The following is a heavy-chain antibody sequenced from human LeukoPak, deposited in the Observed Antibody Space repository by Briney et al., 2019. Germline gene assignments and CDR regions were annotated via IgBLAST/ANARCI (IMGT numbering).Heavy chain of an antibody. Sequence: PWAPVKVSCKVSGYTLTEFSMHWVRQAPGKGLEWMGGFDAEDAETVYAQKFQGRVTMAEDTSTDTAYMELSSLRSEDTAVYYCAKEGYEHVDLWGGGSLVTVSS. J-gene: IGHJ2*01. CDR1: GYTLTEFS. D-gene: IGHD2-2*01. CDR2: FDAEDAET. CDR3: AKEGYEHVDL. V-gene: IGHV1-24*01.